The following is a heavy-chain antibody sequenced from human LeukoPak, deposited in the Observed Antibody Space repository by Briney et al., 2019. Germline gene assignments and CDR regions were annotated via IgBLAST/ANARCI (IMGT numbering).Heavy chain of an antibody. Sequence: GRSLRLSCAASGSTFSNYVMSWVRQAPGKGLEWVSSISGSGGSTYYADSVKGRFTISRDNSQNTLYLQMNSLRAEDTAVYYCAKVVVINYFDSWGQGTLVTVSS. J-gene: IGHJ4*02. D-gene: IGHD3-22*01. CDR3: AKVVVINYFDS. CDR1: GSTFSNYV. CDR2: ISGSGGST. V-gene: IGHV3-23*01.